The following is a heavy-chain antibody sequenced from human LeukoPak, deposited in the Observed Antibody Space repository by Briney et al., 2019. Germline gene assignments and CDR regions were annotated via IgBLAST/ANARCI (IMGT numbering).Heavy chain of an antibody. D-gene: IGHD6-19*01. CDR2: ISWNSGSI. CDR3: AKDPGSGDFDY. CDR1: GFTFDDYA. J-gene: IGHJ4*02. V-gene: IGHV3-9*01. Sequence: GRSLRLSCAASGFTFDDYAMHWVRQAPGKGLEWVSGISWNSGSIGYADSVKGRFTISRDNAKNSLYLQMNSLRAEDTALYYCAKDPGSGDFDYWGQGTLVTVSS.